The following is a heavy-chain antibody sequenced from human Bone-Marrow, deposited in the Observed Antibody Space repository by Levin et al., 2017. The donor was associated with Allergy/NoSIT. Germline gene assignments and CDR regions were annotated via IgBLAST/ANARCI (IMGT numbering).Heavy chain of an antibody. CDR2: IIPILDIG. CDR3: ARDSVLTGGFDI. Sequence: SVKVSCKASGGTFSSYAISWVRQAPGQGLEWMGRIIPILDIGNYTQKFHGRVTITADKSTTTAYMDLSSLGSADTAVYYCARDSVLTGGFDIWGQGTMVPVSS. V-gene: IGHV1-69*04. D-gene: IGHD2-8*02. J-gene: IGHJ3*02. CDR1: GGTFSSYA.